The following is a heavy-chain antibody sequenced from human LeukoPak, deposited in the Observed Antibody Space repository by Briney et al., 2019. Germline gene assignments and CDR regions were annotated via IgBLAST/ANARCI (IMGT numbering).Heavy chain of an antibody. CDR3: AKDMGYSSSLGAFDI. J-gene: IGHJ3*02. Sequence: PGRSLRLSCAASGFTFDDYAMHWVRQAPGKGLEGGSGISWNSVSIGYADSVKGRFTISRDNAKNSLYLQMNSLRAEDMALYYCAKDMGYSSSLGAFDIWGQGTMVTVSS. D-gene: IGHD6-13*01. CDR2: ISWNSVSI. V-gene: IGHV3-9*03. CDR1: GFTFDDYA.